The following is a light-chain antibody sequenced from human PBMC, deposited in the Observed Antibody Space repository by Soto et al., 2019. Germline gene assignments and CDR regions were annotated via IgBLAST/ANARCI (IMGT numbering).Light chain of an antibody. CDR1: QSISSW. V-gene: IGKV1-5*03. CDR2: KAP. CDR3: QHYNSYSEA. J-gene: IGKJ1*01. Sequence: DLQMTQSPSTLSGSVGDRVTITCRASQSISSWLAWYQQKPGKAPKLLIYKAPTLKSGVPSRFSGSGSGTEFTLTISSLQPDAFATYYCQHYNSYSEAFGQGTKVDI.